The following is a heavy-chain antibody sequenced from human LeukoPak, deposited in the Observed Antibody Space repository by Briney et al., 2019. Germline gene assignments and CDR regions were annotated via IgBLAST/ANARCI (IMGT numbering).Heavy chain of an antibody. Sequence: GGSLRLSCAASGFTFSDYYMSWIRQAPGKGLEWLSHISSSGSTIYYADSVKGRFTISRDNAKNSLYLQMNSLRAEDTAVYYCARDQYYDSSGSIPHDALDIWGQGTMVTVSS. J-gene: IGHJ3*02. CDR1: GFTFSDYY. CDR3: ARDQYYDSSGSIPHDALDI. V-gene: IGHV3-11*04. CDR2: ISSSGSTI. D-gene: IGHD3-22*01.